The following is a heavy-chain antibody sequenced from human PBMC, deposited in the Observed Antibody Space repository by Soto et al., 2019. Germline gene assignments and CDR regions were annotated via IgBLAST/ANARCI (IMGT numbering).Heavy chain of an antibody. J-gene: IGHJ6*02. CDR2: IWYDGSNK. CDR3: ARYGPWYYYYYGMDV. D-gene: IGHD3-10*01. CDR1: GFTFSSYG. V-gene: IGHV3-33*01. Sequence: GGSLRLSCAASGFTFSSYGMHWVRQAPGKGLEWVAVIWYDGSNKYYADSVKGRFTISRDNSKNTLYLQMNSLRAEDTAVYYCARYGPWYYYYYGMDVWGQGTTVTV.